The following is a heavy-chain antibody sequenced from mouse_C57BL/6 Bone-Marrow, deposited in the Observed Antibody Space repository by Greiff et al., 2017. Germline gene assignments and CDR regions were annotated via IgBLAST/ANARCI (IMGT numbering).Heavy chain of an antibody. V-gene: IGHV14-3*01. CDR2: IDPANGNT. CDR3: ARNYYSNYEREMDY. Sequence: VQLKESVAELVRPGASVKLSCTASGFNIKNTYMHWVKQRPEQRLEWIGRIDPANGNTKYAPKFQGKATITADTSSNTAYLQLSSLTSEDTAIDYCARNYYSNYEREMDYWGQGTSVTVSS. J-gene: IGHJ4*01. D-gene: IGHD2-5*01. CDR1: GFNIKNTY.